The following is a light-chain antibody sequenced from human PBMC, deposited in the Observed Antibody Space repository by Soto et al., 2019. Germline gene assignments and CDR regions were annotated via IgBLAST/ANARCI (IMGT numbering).Light chain of an antibody. CDR2: DAS. CDR3: QQYSSYPPT. V-gene: IGKV1-5*01. Sequence: DIQMTQSPSTLSASVGDRVIVTCRASQSISTWLAWYQQKTGKAPKLLIYDASSLKSGVPSRFSGSGSGTEFTLTISRLQPDEFATYFCQQYSSYPPTFDQGNKLEIK. CDR1: QSISTW. J-gene: IGKJ2*01.